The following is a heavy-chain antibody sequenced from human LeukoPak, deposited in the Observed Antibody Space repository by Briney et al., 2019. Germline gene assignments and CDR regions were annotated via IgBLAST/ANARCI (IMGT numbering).Heavy chain of an antibody. CDR3: VRESETSGWYDY. J-gene: IGHJ4*02. D-gene: IGHD6-19*01. CDR1: GFIFDNYA. CDR2: ISGDGGST. Sequence: GGSLRLSCAAPGFIFDNYAIHWVRQAPGKGLEWVSLISGDGGSTFYADSVRGRFTISRDNTRKSLSLQMSSLRSDDTALYYCVRESETSGWYDYWGQGTLVTVSS. V-gene: IGHV3-43*02.